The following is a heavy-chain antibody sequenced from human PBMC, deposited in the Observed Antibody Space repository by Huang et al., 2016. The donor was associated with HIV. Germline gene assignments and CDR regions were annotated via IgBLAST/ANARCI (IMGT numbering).Heavy chain of an antibody. V-gene: IGHV5-51*01. CDR1: GYMFTKYW. CDR2: IYPGASDT. J-gene: IGHJ5*02. D-gene: IGHD4-17*01. CDR3: ARHDGARPGWVDN. Sequence: EVQLVQSGAEVKKPGESLKISCKGSGYMFTKYWIGWVRQMPGKGLEGMGTIYPGASDTRYSPSFQGQVTISADKSITTAYLQWSSLKASDTAIYYCARHDGARPGWVDNWGQGTLVTVSS.